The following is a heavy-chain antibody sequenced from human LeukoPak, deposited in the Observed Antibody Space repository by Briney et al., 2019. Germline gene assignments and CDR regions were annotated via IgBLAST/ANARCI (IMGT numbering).Heavy chain of an antibody. CDR1: GGSISSYY. Sequence: PSESLSLTCTVSGGSISSYYRSWIRQPPGKGLEWIGYINYSGSTNYNPSLKSRVTISVDTSKNQFSLKLSSVTAADTAVYYWARGALHSSSTYVFAYRGQGTLVTVSS. CDR3: ARGALHSSSTYVFAY. D-gene: IGHD6-13*01. J-gene: IGHJ4*02. V-gene: IGHV4-59*01. CDR2: INYSGST.